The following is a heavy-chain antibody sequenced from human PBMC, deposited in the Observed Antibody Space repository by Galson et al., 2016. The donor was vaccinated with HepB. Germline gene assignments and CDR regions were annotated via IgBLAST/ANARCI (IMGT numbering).Heavy chain of an antibody. CDR2: INSDGSTT. J-gene: IGHJ4*02. D-gene: IGHD4-17*01. V-gene: IGHV3-74*01. Sequence: SLRLSCAVSGFTFSSHWMHWVRQAPGKELVWVSHINSDGSTTVYADSVKGRFTISRDNAKNTLYLQMNSLRAEDTAVYYCARDLPGDYGTGDYWGQGTLVAVSS. CDR1: GFTFSSHW. CDR3: ARDLPGDYGTGDY.